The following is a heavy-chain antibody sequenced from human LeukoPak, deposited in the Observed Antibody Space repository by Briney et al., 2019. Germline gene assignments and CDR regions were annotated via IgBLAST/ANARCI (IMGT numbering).Heavy chain of an antibody. CDR3: ARDLYYYDSSGGFDY. D-gene: IGHD3-22*01. Sequence: VASVKVSCKASGYTFTSYGISWVRQAPGQGLEWMGWISAYNGNANYAQKLQGRVTMTTDTSISTAYMELSRLRSDDTAVYYCARDLYYYDSSGGFDYWGQGTLVTVSS. V-gene: IGHV1-18*01. J-gene: IGHJ4*02. CDR2: ISAYNGNA. CDR1: GYTFTSYG.